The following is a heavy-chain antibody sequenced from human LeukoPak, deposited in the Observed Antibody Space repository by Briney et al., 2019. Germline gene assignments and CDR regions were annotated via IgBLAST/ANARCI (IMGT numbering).Heavy chain of an antibody. CDR2: IYTSGST. CDR1: GGSFSSGSYY. V-gene: IGHV4-61*02. J-gene: IGHJ4*02. CDR3: ARLSIAARMTLFDY. D-gene: IGHD6-6*01. Sequence: SSQTLSLTCTVSGGSFSSGSYYWSWIRQPAGKGLEWIGRIYTSGSTNYNPSLKSRVTISVDTSKNQFSLKLSSVTAADTAVYYCARLSIAARMTLFDYWGQGTLVTVSS.